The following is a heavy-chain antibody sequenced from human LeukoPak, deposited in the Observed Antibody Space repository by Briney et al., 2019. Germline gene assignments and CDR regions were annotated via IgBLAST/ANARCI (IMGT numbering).Heavy chain of an antibody. CDR1: GGTFSSYA. D-gene: IGHD2-2*02. Sequence: SVKVSCKASGGTFSSYAISWVRQAPGQGLEWMGGIIPIFGTANYAQKFQGRVTITTDESTSTAYMELSSLRSEDTAVYYCARSVVVPAAILDAFDIWGQGTMVTVSS. J-gene: IGHJ3*02. V-gene: IGHV1-69*05. CDR3: ARSVVVPAAILDAFDI. CDR2: IIPIFGTA.